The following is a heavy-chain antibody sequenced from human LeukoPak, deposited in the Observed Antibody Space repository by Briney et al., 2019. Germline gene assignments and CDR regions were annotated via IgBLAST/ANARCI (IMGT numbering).Heavy chain of an antibody. CDR2: IYYSGST. CDR1: GGSISSYY. J-gene: IGHJ4*02. D-gene: IGHD4-17*01. Sequence: SETLSLTCTVSGGSISSYYWSWIRQPPGKGLEWIGYIYYSGSTNYNPSLKSRVTISVDTSKKQFSLKLKSVTAADTAVYYCAGDGDFRGFDHWGQGTLVTVSS. CDR3: AGDGDFRGFDH. V-gene: IGHV4-59*01.